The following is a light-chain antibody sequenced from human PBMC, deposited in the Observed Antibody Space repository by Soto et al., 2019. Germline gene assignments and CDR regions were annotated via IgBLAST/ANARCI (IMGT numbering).Light chain of an antibody. CDR2: DVS. Sequence: QAASVSGSPGQSITISCTGTSSDVGGYNYVSWYQQRPGKAPKLMIYDVSNRPSGVSNRFSGSKSGNTASLTISGLQAEDEAHYYCSSYTSSSTLYVFGTGTKLTVL. V-gene: IGLV2-14*01. J-gene: IGLJ1*01. CDR3: SSYTSSSTLYV. CDR1: SSDVGGYNY.